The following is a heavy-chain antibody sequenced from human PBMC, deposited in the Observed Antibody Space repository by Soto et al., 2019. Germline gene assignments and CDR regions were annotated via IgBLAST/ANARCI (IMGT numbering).Heavy chain of an antibody. V-gene: IGHV4-4*02. CDR3: ARLVYDTRLDYLYFDF. CDR1: GVSISSGNW. D-gene: IGHD3-16*01. J-gene: IGHJ4*02. CDR2: IFHDGTA. Sequence: SETLSLTCTVSGVSISSGNWWTWVRQSPRKGLEYIGEIFHDGTANYFPSFERRVAMSVDKSKNQFSLKLTSVTAADAAIYYCARLVYDTRLDYLYFDFWGQGAQVTVS.